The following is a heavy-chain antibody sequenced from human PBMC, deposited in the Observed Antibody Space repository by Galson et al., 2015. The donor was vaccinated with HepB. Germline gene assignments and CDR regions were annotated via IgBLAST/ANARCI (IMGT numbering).Heavy chain of an antibody. Sequence: QSGAEVKKPGASVKASCKASGYTFTGYYMHWVRQAPGQGLEWMGWINPNSGGTNYAQKFQGWVTMTRDTSISTAYMELSRLRSDDTAVYYCARDFPRWQDAFDIWGQGTMVTVSS. CDR2: INPNSGGT. V-gene: IGHV1-2*04. CDR1: GYTFTGYY. J-gene: IGHJ3*02. CDR3: ARDFPRWQDAFDI. D-gene: IGHD6-13*01.